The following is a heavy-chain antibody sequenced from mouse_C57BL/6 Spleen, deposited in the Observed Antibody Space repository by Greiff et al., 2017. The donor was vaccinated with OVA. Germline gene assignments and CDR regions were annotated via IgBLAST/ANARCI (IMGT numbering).Heavy chain of an antibody. J-gene: IGHJ4*01. Sequence: DVKLQESGPGLVKPSQSLSLTCSVTGYSITSGYYWNWIRQFPGNKLEWMGYISYDGSNNYNPSLKNRISITRDTSKNQFFLKLNSVTTEDTATYYCASSIYGYAMDYWGQGTSVTVSS. CDR2: ISYDGSN. CDR3: ASSIYGYAMDY. CDR1: GYSITSGYY. D-gene: IGHD1-1*02. V-gene: IGHV3-6*01.